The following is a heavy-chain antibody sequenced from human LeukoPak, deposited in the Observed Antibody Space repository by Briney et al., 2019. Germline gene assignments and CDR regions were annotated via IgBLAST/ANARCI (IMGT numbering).Heavy chain of an antibody. Sequence: PGGSLRLSCAASGFTFSSYWMSWVRQAPGKGLEWVANIKQDGSEKYYVDSVKGRFTISRDNAKNSLYPQMNSLRAEDTAVYYCARESGYSYGGLFDYWGQGTLVTVSS. V-gene: IGHV3-7*01. CDR3: ARESGYSYGGLFDY. J-gene: IGHJ4*02. D-gene: IGHD5-18*01. CDR2: IKQDGSEK. CDR1: GFTFSSYW.